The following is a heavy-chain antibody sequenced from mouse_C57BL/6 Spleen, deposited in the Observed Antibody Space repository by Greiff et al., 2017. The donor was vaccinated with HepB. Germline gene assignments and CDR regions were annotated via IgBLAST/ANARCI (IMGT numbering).Heavy chain of an antibody. CDR3: ARGGGDPSYAMDY. CDR1: GYTFTSYW. CDR2: IDPSDSYT. Sequence: QVQLQQPGAELVKPGASVKLSCKASGYTFTSYWMQWVKQRPGQGLEWIGEIDPSDSYTNYKQKFKGKATLTVDTSSSTAYMQLSSLTSEDSAVYYCARGGGDPSYAMDYWGQGTSVTVSS. V-gene: IGHV1-50*01. J-gene: IGHJ4*01.